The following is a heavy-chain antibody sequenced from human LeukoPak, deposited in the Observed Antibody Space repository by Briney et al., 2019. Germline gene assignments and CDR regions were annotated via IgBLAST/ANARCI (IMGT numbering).Heavy chain of an antibody. Sequence: SETLSLTCTVSGGSISSSSYYWGWIRQPPGKGLEWIGSIYYSGSTYYNPSLKSRVTISVDTSKNQFSLKLSSVTAADTAVYYCAGLNPMYYYDSNSLPQGYWGQGTLVTVSS. D-gene: IGHD3-22*01. CDR1: GGSISSSSYY. V-gene: IGHV4-39*07. CDR3: AGLNPMYYYDSNSLPQGY. CDR2: IYYSGST. J-gene: IGHJ4*02.